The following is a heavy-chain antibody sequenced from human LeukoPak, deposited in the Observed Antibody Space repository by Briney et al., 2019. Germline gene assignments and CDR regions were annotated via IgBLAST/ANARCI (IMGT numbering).Heavy chain of an antibody. CDR1: GVSFSGYY. CDR2: INHSGST. Sequence: SETLSLTCAVYGVSFSGYYWSWIRQPPGKGLEWIGEINHSGSTNYNPSLKSRVTISVDTSKNQFSLKLSSVTAADTAVYYCARGRRAISGYDLGYWGQGTLVTVSS. D-gene: IGHD5-12*01. CDR3: ARGRRAISGYDLGY. J-gene: IGHJ4*02. V-gene: IGHV4-34*01.